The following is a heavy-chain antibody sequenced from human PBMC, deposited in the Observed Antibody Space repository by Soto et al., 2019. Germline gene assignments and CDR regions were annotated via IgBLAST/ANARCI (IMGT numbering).Heavy chain of an antibody. CDR3: AREVACSGGSCYPPGLDY. V-gene: IGHV3-7*03. CDR1: GFTFSSYW. CDR2: IKQDGSEK. J-gene: IGHJ4*02. Sequence: SLRLSCAASGFTFSSYWMSWVRQAPGKGLEWVANIKQDGSEKYYVDSVKGRFTISRDNAKNSLYLQMNSLRAEDTAVYYCAREVACSGGSCYPPGLDYWGQGTLVTVSS. D-gene: IGHD2-15*01.